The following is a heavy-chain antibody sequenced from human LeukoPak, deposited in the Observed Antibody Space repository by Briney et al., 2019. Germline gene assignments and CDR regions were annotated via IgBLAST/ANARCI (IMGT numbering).Heavy chain of an antibody. V-gene: IGHV3-23*01. J-gene: IGHJ4*02. Sequence: PGGSLRLSCAASGFTFSSYAMSWVRQAPGKGLEWVSAISGSGGSTYYADSVKGRFTISRDNSKNTLYLQMNSLRAEDTAVYYCAKGGRRITIFGVVIINPSYWGQGTLVTVSS. CDR2: ISGSGGST. CDR1: GFTFSSYA. CDR3: AKGGRRITIFGVVIINPSY. D-gene: IGHD3-3*01.